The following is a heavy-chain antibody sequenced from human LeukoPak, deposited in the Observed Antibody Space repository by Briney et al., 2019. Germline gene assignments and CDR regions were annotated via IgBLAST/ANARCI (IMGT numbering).Heavy chain of an antibody. CDR2: ISAYNGNT. Sequence: ASVKVSCKASGYTFTSYGISWVRQAPGQGLEWMGWISAYNGNTNYAQKLQGRVTMTTDTYTSTAYMELRSLRSDDTAVYYCARALRPRGRYYYGSGSYYGFDYWGQGTLVTVSS. CDR3: ARALRPRGRYYYGSGSYYGFDY. J-gene: IGHJ4*02. D-gene: IGHD3-10*01. V-gene: IGHV1-18*01. CDR1: GYTFTSYG.